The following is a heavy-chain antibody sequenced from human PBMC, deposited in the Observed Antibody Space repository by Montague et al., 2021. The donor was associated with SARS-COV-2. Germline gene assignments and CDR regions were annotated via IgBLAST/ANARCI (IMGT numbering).Heavy chain of an antibody. Sequence: PALVKPTQTLTLTCTFSGFSLNTSGMCVSWIRQPPGKALEWLALIDWDEDQYYSTSLKTRLTISKDTSKNQVVLTMTNMDPIDTATYYCARSYGDYRDSYFDXWGHGTLVTVSS. CDR1: GFSLNTSGMC. CDR3: ARSYGDYRDSYFDX. D-gene: IGHD4-17*01. CDR2: IDWDEDQ. V-gene: IGHV2-70*01. J-gene: IGHJ4*01.